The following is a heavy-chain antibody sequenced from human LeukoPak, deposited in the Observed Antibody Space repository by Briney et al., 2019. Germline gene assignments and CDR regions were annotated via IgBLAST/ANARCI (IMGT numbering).Heavy chain of an antibody. CDR2: ISSNGGST. D-gene: IGHD6-19*01. CDR3: VTPRIAVAGTVTDDY. Sequence: GGSLRLSCSASGFTFSSYAMHWVRQAPGKGLEYVSAISSNGGSTYYADSVKGRFTISRDNSKSTLYLQMSSLRAEDTAVYYCVTPRIAVAGTVTDDYWGQGTLVTVSS. CDR1: GFTFSSYA. J-gene: IGHJ4*02. V-gene: IGHV3-64D*09.